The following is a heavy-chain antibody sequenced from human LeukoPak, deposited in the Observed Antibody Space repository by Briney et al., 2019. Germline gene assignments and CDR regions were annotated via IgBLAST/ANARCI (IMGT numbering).Heavy chain of an antibody. CDR2: IYYSGST. D-gene: IGHD6-13*01. CDR3: AGAAADNWFDP. Sequence: PSETLSLTCTVSGVSISSSSYYLGWIRQPPGKGLEWIGNIYYSGSTYYNPSLKSRVTISVDTSKNQFSLKLSSVPAADTAVYYCAGAAADNWFDPWGQGTLVTVSS. CDR1: GVSISSSSYY. J-gene: IGHJ5*02. V-gene: IGHV4-39*01.